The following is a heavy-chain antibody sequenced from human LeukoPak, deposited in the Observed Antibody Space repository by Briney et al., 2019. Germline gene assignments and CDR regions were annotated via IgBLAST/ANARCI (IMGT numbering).Heavy chain of an antibody. D-gene: IGHD6-25*01. V-gene: IGHV1-3*01. CDR2: INAGNGNT. Sequence: ASVKVSCKASGYTFTSYAMHWVRQAPGQRLEWMGWINAGNGNTKYSQKFQGRVTITRDTSASTAYMELSSLRSEDTAVYYCARSQPSGGYYCYGMDVWGKGTTVTVSS. CDR3: ARSQPSGGYYCYGMDV. CDR1: GYTFTSYA. J-gene: IGHJ6*04.